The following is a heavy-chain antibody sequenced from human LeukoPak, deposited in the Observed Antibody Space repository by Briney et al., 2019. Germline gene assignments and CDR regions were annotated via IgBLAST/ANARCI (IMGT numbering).Heavy chain of an antibody. D-gene: IGHD2-15*01. V-gene: IGHV1-18*01. J-gene: IGHJ4*02. Sequence: GESLKISCKGSGYTFTSYGISWVRQAPGQGLEWMGWISAYNGNTNYAQKLQGRVTMTTDTSTSTAYMELRSLRSDDTAVYYCARDLVVAATSLDYWGQGTLVTVSS. CDR2: ISAYNGNT. CDR3: ARDLVVAATSLDY. CDR1: GYTFTSYG.